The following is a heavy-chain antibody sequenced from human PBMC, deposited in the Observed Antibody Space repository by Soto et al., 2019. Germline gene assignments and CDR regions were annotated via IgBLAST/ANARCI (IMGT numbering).Heavy chain of an antibody. CDR2: ISSSSSYT. J-gene: IGHJ6*02. V-gene: IGHV3-11*06. D-gene: IGHD2-21*01. CDR1: GFTFSDYY. CDR3: ARDWGVAVITRLHGYGMDV. Sequence: PGGSLRLSCAASGFTFSDYYMSWIRQAPGKGLGWVSYISSSSSYTNYADSVKGRFAISRDNAKNSLYLQMNSLRAEDTAVYYCARDWGVAVITRLHGYGMDVWGQGTTVTVSS.